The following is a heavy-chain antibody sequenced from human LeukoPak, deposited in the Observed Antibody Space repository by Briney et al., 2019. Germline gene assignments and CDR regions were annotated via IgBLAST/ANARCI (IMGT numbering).Heavy chain of an antibody. Sequence: PGGSLRLSCAASGFTFSSYGMHWVRQAPGKGLEWVAVISYDGSNKYYADSVKGRFTISRDNSKNTLYLQMNSLRAEDTAVYYCATGGMERQAYYGMDVWGQGTTVTVSS. V-gene: IGHV3-30*03. CDR2: ISYDGSNK. CDR3: ATGGMERQAYYGMDV. CDR1: GFTFSSYG. J-gene: IGHJ6*02. D-gene: IGHD1-1*01.